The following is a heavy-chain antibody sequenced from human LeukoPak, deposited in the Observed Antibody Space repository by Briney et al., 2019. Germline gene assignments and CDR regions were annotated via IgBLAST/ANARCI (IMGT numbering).Heavy chain of an antibody. CDR3: ARVLLWFGEPVKGNFDY. D-gene: IGHD3-10*01. J-gene: IGHJ4*02. Sequence: ASVKVSCKASGYTFTGYYMHWVRQAPGQGLEWMGWISAYNGNTNYAQKLQGRVTMTTDTSTSTAYMELRSLRSDDTAVYYCARVLLWFGEPVKGNFDYWGQGTLVTVSS. V-gene: IGHV1-18*04. CDR2: ISAYNGNT. CDR1: GYTFTGYY.